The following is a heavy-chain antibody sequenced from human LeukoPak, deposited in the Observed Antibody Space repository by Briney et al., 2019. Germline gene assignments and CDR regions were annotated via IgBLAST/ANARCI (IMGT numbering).Heavy chain of an antibody. Sequence: PSETLSLTCTVSGGSISSYYWSWIRQPPGKGLEWIGYIYYSGSTNYNPSLKSRVTISVDTSKNQFSLNLSSVTAADTAVYYCARVNPGYRPDAFDIWGQGTMVTVSS. CDR2: IYYSGST. J-gene: IGHJ3*02. CDR1: GGSISSYY. CDR3: ARVNPGYRPDAFDI. D-gene: IGHD6-13*01. V-gene: IGHV4-59*01.